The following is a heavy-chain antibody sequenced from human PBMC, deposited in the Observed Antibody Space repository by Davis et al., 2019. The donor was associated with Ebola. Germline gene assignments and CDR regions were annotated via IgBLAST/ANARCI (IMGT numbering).Heavy chain of an antibody. V-gene: IGHV3-23*01. Sequence: GESLKISCAASGFTFSSYSMNWVRQAPGKGLEWVSAISGSGGSTYYADSVKGRFTISRDNSKNTLYLQMNSLRAEDTAVYYCATSKGSYYYYGMDVWGQGTTVTVSS. CDR1: GFTFSSYS. CDR2: ISGSGGST. CDR3: ATSKGSYYYYGMDV. J-gene: IGHJ6*02.